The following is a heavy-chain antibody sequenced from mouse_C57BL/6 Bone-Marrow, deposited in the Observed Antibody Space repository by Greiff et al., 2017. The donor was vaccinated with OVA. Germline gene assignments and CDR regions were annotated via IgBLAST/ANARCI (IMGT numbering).Heavy chain of an antibody. CDR3: SRMITTKGYYFDY. J-gene: IGHJ2*01. V-gene: IGHV1-39*01. Sequence: EVQLQQSGPELVKPGASVKISCKASGYSFTDYNMNWVKQSNGKSLEWIGVINPNYGTTSYNQKFKGKATLTVDQSSSTAYMQLNSLTSEDSAVYCCSRMITTKGYYFDYWGQGTTLTVSS. CDR1: GYSFTDYN. D-gene: IGHD2-4*01. CDR2: INPNYGTT.